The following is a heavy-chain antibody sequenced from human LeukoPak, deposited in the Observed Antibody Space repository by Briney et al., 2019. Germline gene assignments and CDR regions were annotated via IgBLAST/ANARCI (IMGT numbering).Heavy chain of an antibody. D-gene: IGHD2-15*01. CDR2: ISYSGST. V-gene: IGHV4-59*01. J-gene: IGHJ4*02. Sequence: SETLSLTCTVSGGSISGYYWSWVRQPPGKGLGWVGDISYSGSTNYNPSLKSRVTMSVDTSKNQFSLRLRSVTAADTAIYFCARTAGGYSHYYFDYWGQGTLVTVSS. CDR1: GGSISGYY. CDR3: ARTAGGYSHYYFDY.